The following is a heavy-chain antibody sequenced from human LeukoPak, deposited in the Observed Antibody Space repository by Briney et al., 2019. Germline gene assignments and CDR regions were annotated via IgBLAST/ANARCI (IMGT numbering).Heavy chain of an antibody. CDR1: GFTFSGYW. CDR2: IKQDGSEK. D-gene: IGHD6-6*01. J-gene: IGHJ5*02. V-gene: IGHV3-7*01. CDR3: AKYSSSWISWFDP. Sequence: GGSLRLSCAASGFTFSGYWMSWVRQAPGKGLEWVANIKQDGSEKYYVDSVKGRFTISRDNAKNSLYLQMNSLRAEDTAVYYCAKYSSSWISWFDPWGQGTLVTVSS.